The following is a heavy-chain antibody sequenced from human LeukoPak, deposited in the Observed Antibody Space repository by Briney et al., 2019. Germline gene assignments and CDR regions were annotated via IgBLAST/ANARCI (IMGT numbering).Heavy chain of an antibody. CDR3: ARDLVTGTKGFDI. Sequence: SETLSLTCAVSDDSFSSHYWTWIRQPPGKGLEWIGYISYIGSTNYNPSLKSRVTISIDTSKNQFSLKLSSVTAAHTAVYYCARDLVTGTKGFDIWGQGTMVSVSS. V-gene: IGHV4-59*11. CDR1: DDSFSSHY. J-gene: IGHJ3*02. CDR2: ISYIGST. D-gene: IGHD4-17*01.